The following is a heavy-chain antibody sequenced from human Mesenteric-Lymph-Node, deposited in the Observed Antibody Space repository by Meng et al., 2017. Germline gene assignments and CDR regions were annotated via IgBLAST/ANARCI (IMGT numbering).Heavy chain of an antibody. CDR1: GFTFSSYS. V-gene: IGHV3-21*01. J-gene: IGHJ4*02. CDR2: ISSSSSYI. Sequence: GESLKISCAASGFTFSSYSMNWVRQAPGKGLEWVSSISSSSSYIYYADSVKGRFTISRDNAKNSLYLQMNSLRAEDTAVYYCVRIFRYSVHDWGQGTLVTVSS. CDR3: VRIFRYSVHD. D-gene: IGHD6-13*01.